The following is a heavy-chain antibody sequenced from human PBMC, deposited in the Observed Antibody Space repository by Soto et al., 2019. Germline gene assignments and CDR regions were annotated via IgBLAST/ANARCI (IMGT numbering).Heavy chain of an antibody. V-gene: IGHV3-74*01. Sequence: GSLRLSCAASGFTFSSYWMHWVRQAPGKGLVWVSRINSDGSSTSYADSVKGRFTISRDNAKNTLYLQMNSLRAEDTAVYYCARGANYDCWSGYYPSGYGMDVWGQGTTVTVSS. CDR3: ARGANYDCWSGYYPSGYGMDV. CDR1: GFTFSSYW. CDR2: INSDGSST. J-gene: IGHJ6*02. D-gene: IGHD3-3*01.